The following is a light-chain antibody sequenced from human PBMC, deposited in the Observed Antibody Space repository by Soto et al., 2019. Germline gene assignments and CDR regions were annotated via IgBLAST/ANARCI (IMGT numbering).Light chain of an antibody. CDR1: QTVFRNF. CDR3: QHFGSSSYT. CDR2: GAS. J-gene: IGKJ2*01. Sequence: EIVLTQSPGTLSLSPGQRATLSCGASQTVFRNFLAWYQQKPGQAPRLLIYGASNRATGIPDRFSGSGSGTGFTLTISSVEPVDFAVYYCQHFGSSSYTFGQGTKLDIK. V-gene: IGKV3-20*01.